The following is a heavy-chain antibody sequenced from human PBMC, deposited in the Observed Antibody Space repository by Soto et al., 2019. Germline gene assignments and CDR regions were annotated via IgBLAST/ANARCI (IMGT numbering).Heavy chain of an antibody. CDR2: ISAYNGNT. Sequence: ASVKVSCKASGYTFTGYGISWVRQAPGQGLEWMGWISAYNGNTNYAQKLQGRVTMTTDTSTSTAYMELSSLRSEDTAVYYCARLATPPGATITMIRYNWFDPWGQGTLVTVSS. V-gene: IGHV1-18*01. CDR3: ARLATPPGATITMIRYNWFDP. D-gene: IGHD3-22*01. J-gene: IGHJ5*02. CDR1: GYTFTGYG.